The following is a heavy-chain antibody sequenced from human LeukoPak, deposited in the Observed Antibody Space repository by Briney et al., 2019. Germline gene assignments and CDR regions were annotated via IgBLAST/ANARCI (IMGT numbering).Heavy chain of an antibody. D-gene: IGHD6-6*01. V-gene: IGHV4-30-2*01. J-gene: IGHJ3*02. CDR1: GGSISSGGYY. CDR3: AREYSSSIGAFDI. Sequence: PSQTLSLTCTVSGGSISSGGYYWSWIRQPPGKGLEWIGEINHSGSTNYNPSLKSRVTISVDTSKNQFSLKLSSVTAADTAVYYCAREYSSSIGAFDIWGQGTMVTVSS. CDR2: INHSGST.